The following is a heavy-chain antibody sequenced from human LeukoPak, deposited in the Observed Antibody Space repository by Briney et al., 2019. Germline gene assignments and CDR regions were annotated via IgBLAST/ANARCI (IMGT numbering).Heavy chain of an antibody. Sequence: GGSLRLSCAASGLTVSSNYMSWVRQAPGKGLEWVSVIYSGGSTYYADSVKGRFTISRDNSKNTLYLQMNSLRAEDTAVYYCAREEMRGKWGYYYYMDVWGKGTTVTVSS. D-gene: IGHD5-24*01. CDR2: IYSGGST. J-gene: IGHJ6*03. CDR3: AREEMRGKWGYYYYMDV. CDR1: GLTVSSNY. V-gene: IGHV3-53*01.